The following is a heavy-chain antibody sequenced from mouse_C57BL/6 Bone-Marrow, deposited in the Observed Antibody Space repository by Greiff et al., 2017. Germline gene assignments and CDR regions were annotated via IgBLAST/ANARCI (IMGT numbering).Heavy chain of an antibody. Sequence: EVQLQQSGPELVKPGASVKISCKASGYTFTDYYMNWVKQSHGKSLEWIGDINPNNGGTSYNQKFKGKATLTVDTSSSTAYMELRSLTSEDSAVYYCARPVGDSWGQGTTLTVSS. CDR1: GYTFTDYY. CDR3: ARPVGDS. V-gene: IGHV1-26*01. CDR2: INPNNGGT. J-gene: IGHJ2*01. D-gene: IGHD1-1*01.